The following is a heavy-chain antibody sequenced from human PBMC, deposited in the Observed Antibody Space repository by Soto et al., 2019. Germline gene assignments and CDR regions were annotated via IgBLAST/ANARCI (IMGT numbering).Heavy chain of an antibody. D-gene: IGHD3-10*02. Sequence: QVQLQESGPGLVKPSETLSLTCTVSGGSISSYYWSWIRQPPGKGLEWIGFIFYSGSTSYNPSLKSRSTQSLNTSEYQFSLKLNSVTAADTAVYYCASMIGDPVLRFDSWGQGTLVAVSS. V-gene: IGHV4-59*01. CDR2: IFYSGST. CDR3: ASMIGDPVLRFDS. J-gene: IGHJ5*01. CDR1: GGSISSYY.